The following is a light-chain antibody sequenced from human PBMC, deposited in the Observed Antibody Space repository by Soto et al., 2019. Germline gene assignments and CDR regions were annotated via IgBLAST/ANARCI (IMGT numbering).Light chain of an antibody. V-gene: IGKV1-5*01. J-gene: IGKJ1*01. Sequence: DIQMTQSPSTLSASLGDRVTITCRASQSISSWLAWYQQKPGKAPKLLIYDASSLESGVPSRFSGSGSGTEFTLTISSLQPDDLATYYCQQYNSYPWTFGQGTKVDIK. CDR2: DAS. CDR3: QQYNSYPWT. CDR1: QSISSW.